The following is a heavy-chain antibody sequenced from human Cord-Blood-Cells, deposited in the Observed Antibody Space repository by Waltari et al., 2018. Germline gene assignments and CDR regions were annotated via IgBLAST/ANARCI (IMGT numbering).Heavy chain of an antibody. CDR3: ARWWEDGYNFDN. Sequence: QVQLVQSGAEVKKPGASVKVSCKASGYTFTGYHMHWVRQAPGQGLEWMGWINPNSGGTNYATEFQGRVTMTRDTSISTSYLELSRLRSEDTAVYYCARWWEDGYNFDNWGQGTLVTVSS. V-gene: IGHV1-2*02. CDR2: INPNSGGT. J-gene: IGHJ4*02. CDR1: GYTFTGYH. D-gene: IGHD2-15*01.